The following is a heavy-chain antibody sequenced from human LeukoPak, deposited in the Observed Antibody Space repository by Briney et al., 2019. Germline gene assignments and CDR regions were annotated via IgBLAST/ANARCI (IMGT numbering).Heavy chain of an antibody. V-gene: IGHV4-30-2*01. CDR2: IYHSGST. Sequence: SETLSLTCAVSGGSISSGGYCWSWIRQPPGKGLEWIGYIYHSGSTYYNPSLKSRVTISVDRSKNQFSLKLSSVTAADTAVYYCARDHGGENDYWGQGTLVTVSS. J-gene: IGHJ4*02. CDR1: GGSISSGGYC. CDR3: ARDHGGENDY. D-gene: IGHD2-21*01.